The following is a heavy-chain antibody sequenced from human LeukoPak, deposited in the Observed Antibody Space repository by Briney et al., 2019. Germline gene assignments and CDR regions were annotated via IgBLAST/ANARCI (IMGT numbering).Heavy chain of an antibody. J-gene: IGHJ4*02. V-gene: IGHV3-23*01. CDR3: AKDRGVVVVPTYYFAY. CDR2: ISGSGGGT. CDR1: GFTFSSYA. Sequence: GSLRLSCAASGFTFSSYAMSWVRQAPGKGLEWVSGISGSGGGTDYADSVKGRFTISRDNSKNTLYLQMNSLRAEDTAVYYCAKDRGVVVVPTYYFAYWGQGTLVTVSS. D-gene: IGHD2-15*01.